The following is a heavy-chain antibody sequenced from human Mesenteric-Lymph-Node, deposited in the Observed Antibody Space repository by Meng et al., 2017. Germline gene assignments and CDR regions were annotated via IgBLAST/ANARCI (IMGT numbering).Heavy chain of an antibody. CDR2: ISSSGSTI. CDR1: GFTFSSYE. Sequence: GESLKISCAASGFTFSSYEMNWVRQAPGKGLEWVSYISSSGSTIYYADSVKGRFTISRDNSKNTLYLQMNSLRAEDTAVYYCAREWCSSTSCFIDAFDIWGQGTMVTVSS. V-gene: IGHV3-48*03. D-gene: IGHD2-2*01. CDR3: AREWCSSTSCFIDAFDI. J-gene: IGHJ3*02.